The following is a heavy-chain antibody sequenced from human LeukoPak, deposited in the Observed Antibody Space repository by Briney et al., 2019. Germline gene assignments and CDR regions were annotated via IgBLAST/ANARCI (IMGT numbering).Heavy chain of an antibody. J-gene: IGHJ4*02. V-gene: IGHV1-69*13. CDR3: ARSPSGSYPFDY. D-gene: IGHD1-26*01. Sequence: AASVKVSCKASGGTVTTYTLTWVRQAPGQGLEWMGGVIPIFGTPSYAQKFQGRVTITADESTSTAYMELSSLRSEDTAVYYCARSPSGSYPFDYWGQGTLVTVSS. CDR2: VIPIFGTP. CDR1: GGTVTTYT.